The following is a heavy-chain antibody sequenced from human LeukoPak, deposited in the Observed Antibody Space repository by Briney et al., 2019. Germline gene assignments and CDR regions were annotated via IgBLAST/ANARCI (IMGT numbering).Heavy chain of an antibody. Sequence: RGEPLKISGKGSGYSFTSYWIWRWRRLPGRGLEWMGIIYPGDSDTRYSPSFQGQVTISADKSISTAYLQSSSLQASDPGMYYCARYGDYYGSGVPVCWGQGTLVTVSS. CDR1: GYSFTSYW. J-gene: IGHJ4*02. V-gene: IGHV5-51*01. CDR2: IYPGDSDT. CDR3: ARYGDYYGSGVPVC. D-gene: IGHD3-10*01.